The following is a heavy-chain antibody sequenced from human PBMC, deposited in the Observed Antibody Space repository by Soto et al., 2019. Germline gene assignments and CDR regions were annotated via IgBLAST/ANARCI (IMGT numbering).Heavy chain of an antibody. CDR1: GGTFSSYA. J-gene: IGHJ5*02. CDR2: IIPIFGTA. V-gene: IGHV1-69*06. Sequence: SVKVSCKASGGTFSSYAISWVRQAPGQGLEWMGGIIPIFGTANYAQKFQGRVTITADKSTSTAYMELSSLRSEDTAVYYCARSRPLEYCSSTSCYLNWFDPWGQGALVTVSS. CDR3: ARSRPLEYCSSTSCYLNWFDP. D-gene: IGHD2-2*01.